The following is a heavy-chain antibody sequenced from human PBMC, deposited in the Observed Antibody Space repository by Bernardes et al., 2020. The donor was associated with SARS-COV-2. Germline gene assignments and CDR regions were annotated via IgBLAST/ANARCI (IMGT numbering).Heavy chain of an antibody. D-gene: IGHD5-12*01. CDR2: IYPGDSDT. CDR1: GYSFTSHW. CDR3: ARPEIYSGYEN. V-gene: IGHV5-51*01. J-gene: IGHJ4*02. Sequence: GDSLKISCEASGYSFTSHWIAWVRQMPGKGLEWMGTIYPGDSDTRYSPSFEGHVTISADKSITTAYLQWSSLKASDTAIYYCARPEIYSGYENWGQGTLVTVSS.